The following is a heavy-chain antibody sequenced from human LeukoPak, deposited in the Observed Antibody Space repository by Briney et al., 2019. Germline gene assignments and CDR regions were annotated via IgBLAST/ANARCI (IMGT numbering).Heavy chain of an antibody. CDR2: MNPNSGNT. J-gene: IGHJ3*02. D-gene: IGHD3-22*01. V-gene: IGHV1-8*01. Sequence: ASVMVCCTPAGYSVTRYEIIGVGEATGQEIEWMGWMNPNSGNTGYAQKFQGRVTMTRNTSISTAYMELSSLRSEDTAVYYCARALFDRRSVDIWGQGTMVTVSS. CDR1: GYSVTRYE. CDR3: ARALFDRRSVDI.